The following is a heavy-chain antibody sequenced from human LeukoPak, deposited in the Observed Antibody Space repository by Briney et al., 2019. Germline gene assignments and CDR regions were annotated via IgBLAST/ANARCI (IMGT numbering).Heavy chain of an antibody. CDR3: ASGGRDGYNFDY. J-gene: IGHJ4*02. CDR1: GGTFSSYA. CDR2: INPSGGST. V-gene: IGHV1-46*01. Sequence: ASVKVSCKASGGTFSSYAISWVRQAPGQGLEWMGIINPSGGSTSYAQKFQGRVTMTRDTSTSTVYMELSSLRSEDTAVYYCASGGRDGYNFDYWGQGTLVTVSS. D-gene: IGHD5-24*01.